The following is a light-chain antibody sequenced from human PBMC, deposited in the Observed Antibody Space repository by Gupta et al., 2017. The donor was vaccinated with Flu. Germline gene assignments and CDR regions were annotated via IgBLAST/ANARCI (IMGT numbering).Light chain of an antibody. CDR1: SSDVGGYNY. CDR2: EVS. V-gene: IGLV2-14*01. CDR3: STDTSSTTWV. J-gene: IGLJ3*02. Sequence: SITISCTGTSSDVGGYNYVSWYQQHPGKAPKLLIYEVSNRPAGVSNRFSGSKSGNTASLTISGLQAEDEADYYCSTDTSSTTWVFGGGTKLTVL.